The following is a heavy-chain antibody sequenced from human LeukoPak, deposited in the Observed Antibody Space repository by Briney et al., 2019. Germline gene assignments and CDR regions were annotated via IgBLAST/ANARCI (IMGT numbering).Heavy chain of an antibody. CDR2: IKSKTDGGTT. CDR1: GFTFSNAW. D-gene: IGHD1-14*01. V-gene: IGHV3-15*07. Sequence: PGGSLRLSCAASGFTFSNAWMNWVRQAPGKGLEWVGRIKSKTDGGTTDYAAPVKGRFTISRDDSKNTLYQQMNSLKTEDTAVYYCTTDFLTITGPFFDYWGQGTLVTVSS. CDR3: TTDFLTITGPFFDY. J-gene: IGHJ4*02.